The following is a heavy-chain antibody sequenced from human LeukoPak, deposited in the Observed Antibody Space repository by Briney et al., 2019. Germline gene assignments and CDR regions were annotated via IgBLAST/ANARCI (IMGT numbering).Heavy chain of an antibody. CDR2: IYYTGST. D-gene: IGHD1-26*01. Sequence: SETLSLTCTVSGGSISSHYWSWIRQPPGKGLEWLGYIYYTGSTNYNPSFKSRVTISLDTSKTQFSLKLTSVTAADTAVYYCARQSGGGSYYYFDYWGEGTLASVSP. CDR1: GGSISSHY. CDR3: ARQSGGGSYYYFDY. J-gene: IGHJ4*01. V-gene: IGHV4-59*08.